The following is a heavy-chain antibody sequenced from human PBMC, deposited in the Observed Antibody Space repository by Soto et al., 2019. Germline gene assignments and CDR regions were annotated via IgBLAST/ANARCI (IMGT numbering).Heavy chain of an antibody. CDR2: MSDSGGS. V-gene: IGHV4-59*01. CDR1: GGSLSTYY. J-gene: IGHJ5*02. D-gene: IGHD1-7*01. Sequence: SETLSLTCTVSGGSLSTYYWSWIRQPPGKGLEWIVYMSDSGGSNYNLSLKSRVTMSVDTSKNQVSLKLSSVTAADTAVYYCAKARRTSTAATFEPWGQGTLDTASS. CDR3: AKARRTSTAATFEP.